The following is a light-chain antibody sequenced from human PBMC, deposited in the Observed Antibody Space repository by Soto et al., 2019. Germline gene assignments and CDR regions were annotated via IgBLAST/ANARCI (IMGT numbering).Light chain of an antibody. Sequence: EIVMTQSPVTLSLAPGERATLSFRASQSASTNRAWYQQKPGQAPRLLIYGASTRATGVPARFSGGGSETEFTLTISSLQSEDFAVYYCQQYTHWPTFGQGTKVDIK. J-gene: IGKJ1*01. CDR1: QSASTN. CDR3: QQYTHWPT. V-gene: IGKV3-15*01. CDR2: GAS.